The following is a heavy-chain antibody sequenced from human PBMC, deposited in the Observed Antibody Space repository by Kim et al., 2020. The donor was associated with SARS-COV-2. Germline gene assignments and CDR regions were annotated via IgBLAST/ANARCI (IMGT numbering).Heavy chain of an antibody. CDR1: GYIFNTYG. CDR2: INPYNGDT. Sequence: ASVKVSCKASGYIFNTYGISWVRQAPGLGLEWMGWINPYNGDTKYAQKLQGRVTMTTDTSTGTAYMELRSLRLDDTATCYCARRLTAVTPYYGMDVWGQGTTVTVSS. J-gene: IGHJ6*02. V-gene: IGHV1-18*01. CDR3: ARRLTAVTPYYGMDV. D-gene: IGHD2-15*01.